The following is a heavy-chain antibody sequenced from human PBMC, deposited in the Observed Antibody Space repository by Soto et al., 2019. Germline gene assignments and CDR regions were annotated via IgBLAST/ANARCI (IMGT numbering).Heavy chain of an antibody. D-gene: IGHD3-22*01. CDR1: GFTFSSYA. J-gene: IGHJ6*02. CDR2: ISGSGGST. V-gene: IGHV3-23*01. CDR3: AKLTMIVVVISDPYYYGMDV. Sequence: EVQLLESGGGLVQPGGSLRLSCAASGFTFSSYAMSWVRQAPGKGLEWVSAISGSGGSTYYADSVKGRFTISRDNSKNTLYLQMNSLRAEDTAVYYCAKLTMIVVVISDPYYYGMDVWGQGTTVTVSS.